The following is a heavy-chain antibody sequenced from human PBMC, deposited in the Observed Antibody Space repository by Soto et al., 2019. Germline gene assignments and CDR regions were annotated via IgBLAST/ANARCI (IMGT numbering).Heavy chain of an antibody. J-gene: IGHJ5*02. Sequence: ASVKVSCKASGYTFTNYHLHWVWQAPGQGLEWMGIINPSSGNTAYAQKFQGRVTMTMDTSTSAVYMELSSLGYEDTALYYCSRILYTNTWWSLGHWGQGTLVTVSS. CDR1: GYTFTNYH. D-gene: IGHD2-8*02. V-gene: IGHV1-46*01. CDR2: INPSSGNT. CDR3: SRILYTNTWWSLGH.